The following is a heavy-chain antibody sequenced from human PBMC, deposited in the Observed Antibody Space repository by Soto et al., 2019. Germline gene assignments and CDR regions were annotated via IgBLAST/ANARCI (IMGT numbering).Heavy chain of an antibody. Sequence: SETLSLTCTVSGGSISSGGYNWNWIRQHPGKGLEWIGYIYYSGTTYYNPSLKSRVTISVDTSKNQFSLKLSSVTAADTAVYYCARLGSYFKRFYDYWGQGAQVTVSS. J-gene: IGHJ4*02. CDR3: ARLGSYFKRFYDY. D-gene: IGHD3-9*01. CDR2: IYYSGTT. CDR1: GGSISSGGYN. V-gene: IGHV4-31*03.